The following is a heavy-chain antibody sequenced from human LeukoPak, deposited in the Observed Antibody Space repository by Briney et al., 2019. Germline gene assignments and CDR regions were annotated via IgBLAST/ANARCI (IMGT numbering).Heavy chain of an antibody. V-gene: IGHV3-48*03. D-gene: IGHD3-9*01. J-gene: IGHJ6*03. CDR3: ARDYYDILTTYYYYYMDV. CDR2: ISSSGSTI. Sequence: GGSLRLSCAASGFTFSSYEMNWVRQAPGKGLEWVSYISSSGSTIYYADSVKGRFAISRDNAKNSLYLQMNSLRAEDTAVYYCARDYYDILTTYYYYYMDVWGKGTTVTISS. CDR1: GFTFSSYE.